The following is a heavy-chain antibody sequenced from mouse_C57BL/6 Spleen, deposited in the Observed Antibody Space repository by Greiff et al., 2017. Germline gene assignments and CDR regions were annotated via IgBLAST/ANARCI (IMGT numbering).Heavy chain of an antibody. V-gene: IGHV1-53*01. CDR1: GYTFTSYW. CDR3: ARYWLLPYFDY. D-gene: IGHD2-3*01. J-gene: IGHJ2*01. CDR2: INPSNGGP. Sequence: VQLQQPGTELVKPGASAKPSCKASGYTFTSYWLHWVKQRPGQGLEWIGNINPSNGGPNYNEKFKSKATLTVDKSSSTAYMQLSSLTSEDSAVYYCARYWLLPYFDYWGQGTTLTVSS.